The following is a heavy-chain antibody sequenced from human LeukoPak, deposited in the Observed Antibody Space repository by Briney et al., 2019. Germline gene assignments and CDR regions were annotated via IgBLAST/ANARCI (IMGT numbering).Heavy chain of an antibody. J-gene: IGHJ4*02. CDR1: GFTFSSYE. Sequence: GGSLRLSCAASGFTFSSYEMNWVRQAPGKGLEWVSYISSSGSTIYYADSVKGRFTISRDNAKNSLYLQMNSLRAEDTAVYYCAKEGKTRTWNYFQAKPVYWGQGTLVTVST. V-gene: IGHV3-48*03. CDR2: ISSSGSTI. D-gene: IGHD1-7*01. CDR3: AKEGKTRTWNYFQAKPVY.